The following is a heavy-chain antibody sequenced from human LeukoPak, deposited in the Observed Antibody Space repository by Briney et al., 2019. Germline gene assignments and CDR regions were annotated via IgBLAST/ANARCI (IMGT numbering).Heavy chain of an antibody. D-gene: IGHD1-26*01. Sequence: GRSLRLSCAASAFTFSSFVMHWVRQAPGKVLEWVAVIWYDGTKKYSADSVKGRFTISRDSSKNTLYLQMNSLRAEDTAVYYCARDRSGTEGWLLDYWGQGTLVTVSS. CDR2: IWYDGTKK. J-gene: IGHJ4*02. CDR3: ARDRSGTEGWLLDY. CDR1: AFTFSSFV. V-gene: IGHV3-33*01.